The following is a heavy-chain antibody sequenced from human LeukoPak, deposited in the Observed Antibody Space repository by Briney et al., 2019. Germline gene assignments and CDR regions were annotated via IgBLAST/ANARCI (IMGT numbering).Heavy chain of an antibody. D-gene: IGHD2-21*02. Sequence: GGPLRLSCAASGFTFSSFEMNWVRQSPGKGLEWVSYISSSGSTIYYADSVKGRFTISRDNAKNSLYLQMNSLRAEDTAVYYCATAPRVVTAINHDYWGQGTLVTVSS. J-gene: IGHJ4*02. V-gene: IGHV3-48*03. CDR1: GFTFSSFE. CDR2: ISSSGSTI. CDR3: ATAPRVVTAINHDY.